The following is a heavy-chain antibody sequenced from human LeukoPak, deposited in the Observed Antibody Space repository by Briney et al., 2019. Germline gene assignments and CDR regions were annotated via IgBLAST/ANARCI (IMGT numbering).Heavy chain of an antibody. Sequence: PSETLSLTCTVSGGSISSSSYYWGWIRQPPGKGLEWIGSIYYSGSTYYNPSLKSRVTISVDTSKNQFSLKLSSVTAADTAVYYCARLHAGGKEFDPWGQGTLVTVSS. CDR2: IYYSGST. CDR1: GGSISSSSYY. D-gene: IGHD3-16*01. V-gene: IGHV4-39*01. J-gene: IGHJ5*02. CDR3: ARLHAGGKEFDP.